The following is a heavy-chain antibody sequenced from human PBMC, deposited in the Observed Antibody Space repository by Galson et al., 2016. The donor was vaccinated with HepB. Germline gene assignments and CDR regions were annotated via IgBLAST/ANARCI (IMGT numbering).Heavy chain of an antibody. D-gene: IGHD6-6*01. Sequence: SLRLSCAASGFNFSSYTMHWVRQAPGKGLEWVAVILYNGGSEYYADSVKGRFTISRDKSKNTLYLQMNSLRAEDTAVYYCAAEYSSSVGAFDIWGQGTMVTVSS. CDR1: GFNFSSYT. CDR3: AAEYSSSVGAFDI. V-gene: IGHV3-30-3*01. CDR2: ILYNGGSE. J-gene: IGHJ3*02.